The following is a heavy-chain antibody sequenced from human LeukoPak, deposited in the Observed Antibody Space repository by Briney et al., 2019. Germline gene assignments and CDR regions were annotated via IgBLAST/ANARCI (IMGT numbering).Heavy chain of an antibody. CDR2: IDPSDSYT. V-gene: IGHV5-10-1*01. Sequence: GESLKISCKGSGYSFTTYWITWVRQMPGKGLEWMGRIDPSDSYTNYSPSFQGHVTLSADKSISTAYLQWSSLRASDTAMYYCAISKNTATPGDYWGQGTLDTVS. CDR3: AISKNTATPGDY. D-gene: IGHD5-18*01. J-gene: IGHJ4*02. CDR1: GYSFTTYW.